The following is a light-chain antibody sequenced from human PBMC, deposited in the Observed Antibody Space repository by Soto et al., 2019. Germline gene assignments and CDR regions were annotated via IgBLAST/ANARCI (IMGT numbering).Light chain of an antibody. J-gene: IGLJ2*01. CDR1: SSDVGGYNY. CDR2: EVS. Sequence: QSALTQPPSASGSPGQSVTISCTGTSSDVGGYNYVSWYQQHPGKAPKLMIYEVSKRPSGVPDRFSGSKSGNTASLTVSGLQADDEADYYCQTWGTGFQFFGGGTKLTVL. V-gene: IGLV2-8*01. CDR3: QTWGTGFQF.